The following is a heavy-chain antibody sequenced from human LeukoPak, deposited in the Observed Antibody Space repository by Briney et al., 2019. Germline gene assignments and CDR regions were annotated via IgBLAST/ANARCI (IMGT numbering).Heavy chain of an antibody. Sequence: SETLSLTCAVYGGSFRGYYWSWIRQPPGKGLEWIGEINHSGSTNYNPSLKSRVTISVDTSKNQFSLKLSSVTAADTAVYYCASVAVTRWGQGTLVTVSS. CDR2: INHSGST. D-gene: IGHD6-19*01. CDR1: GGSFRGYY. J-gene: IGHJ4*02. CDR3: ASVAVTR. V-gene: IGHV4-34*01.